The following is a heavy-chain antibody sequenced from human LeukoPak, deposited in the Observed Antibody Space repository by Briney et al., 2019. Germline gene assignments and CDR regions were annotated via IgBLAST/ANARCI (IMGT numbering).Heavy chain of an antibody. D-gene: IGHD1-26*01. Sequence: ASVKVSCKASGYTFTSYGVSWVRQAPGQGLECMGWISAYNGNTNYAQKLQGRVTMTTDTSTSTAYMELRSLRSDDTAVYYCASGRWNSGSYYGIDYWGQGTLVTVSS. CDR3: ASGRWNSGSYYGIDY. V-gene: IGHV1-18*01. CDR2: ISAYNGNT. J-gene: IGHJ4*02. CDR1: GYTFTSYG.